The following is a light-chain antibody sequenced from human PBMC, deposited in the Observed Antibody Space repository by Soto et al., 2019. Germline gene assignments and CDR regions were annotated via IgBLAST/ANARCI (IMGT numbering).Light chain of an antibody. CDR3: QQYGSSPWT. CDR2: GAS. Sequence: VMTQSPATLSVSPGERATLSCRASQSVSSSYLAWYQQKPGQAPRLLIYGASSRATGIPDRFSGSGSGTDFTLTISRLEPEDFAVYYCQQYGSSPWTFGQGTKVDIK. J-gene: IGKJ1*01. V-gene: IGKV3-20*01. CDR1: QSVSSSY.